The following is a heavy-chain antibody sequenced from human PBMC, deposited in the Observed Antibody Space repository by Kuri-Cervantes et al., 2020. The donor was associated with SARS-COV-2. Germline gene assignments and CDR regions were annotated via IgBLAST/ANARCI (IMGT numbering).Heavy chain of an antibody. CDR1: GFTFSSYA. J-gene: IGHJ4*02. V-gene: IGHV3-30*04. CDR2: ISFDGTNR. CDR3: AKGSRRSVASLIFDY. Sequence: LSLTCAASGFTFSSYAIHWVRQAPGKGLEWVAVISFDGTNRFYAESVKGRFTISRDNSKNTVYLQMNSLRAEDTAIYHCAKGSRRSVASLIFDYWGQGTLVTVSS. D-gene: IGHD5-12*01.